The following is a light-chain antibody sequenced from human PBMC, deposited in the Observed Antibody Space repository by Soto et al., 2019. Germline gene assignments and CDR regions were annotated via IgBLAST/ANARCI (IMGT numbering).Light chain of an antibody. V-gene: IGLV2-14*01. CDR1: SSDIGAYNY. CDR3: SSYASDITHL. J-gene: IGLJ3*02. Sequence: QSALTQPASVSGSPGQSITISCTGTSSDIGAYNYVSWYRQHPGEAPKLIIYEVTHRPSGISSRFSGSKSGNTASLTISGLQAEDEADYYCSSYASDITHLFGGGTKLTVL. CDR2: EVT.